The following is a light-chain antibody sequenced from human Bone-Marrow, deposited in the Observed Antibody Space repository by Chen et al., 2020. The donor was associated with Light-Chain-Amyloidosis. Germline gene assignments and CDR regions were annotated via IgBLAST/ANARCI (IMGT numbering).Light chain of an antibody. CDR3: QSADSSGTYEVI. Sequence: SYELTQPPSVSVSPGQTARITCSGDDLPTKYAYWYQQKPGQAPVLVIHRDTERPSGISERFSGSRSGKTATLTISGVQAENGADYHCQSADSSGTYEVIFGGGTKLTVL. J-gene: IGLJ2*01. CDR1: DLPTKY. V-gene: IGLV3-25*03. CDR2: RDT.